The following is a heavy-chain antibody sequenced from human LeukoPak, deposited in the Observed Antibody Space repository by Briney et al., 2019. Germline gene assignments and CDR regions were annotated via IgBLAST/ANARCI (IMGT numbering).Heavy chain of an antibody. CDR1: GFTFSSYA. CDR3: AKVGYCSSTSCSTLGGFDY. CDR2: ISGSGGNT. D-gene: IGHD2-2*03. J-gene: IGHJ4*02. V-gene: IGHV3-23*01. Sequence: GGSLRLSCAASGFTFSSYAMSWVRQAPGKGLEWVSAISGSGGNTYYADSVKGRFTISRDNSKNTLYLQMNSLRAEDTAVYYCAKVGYCSSTSCSTLGGFDYWGQGTLSPSPQ.